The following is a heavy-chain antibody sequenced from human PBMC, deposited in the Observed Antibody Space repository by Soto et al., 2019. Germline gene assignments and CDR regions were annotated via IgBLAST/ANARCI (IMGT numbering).Heavy chain of an antibody. Sequence: QLQLQESGPGLVKPSETLSLTCTVSGGSISGSSYHWGWIRQSPGKGLDWIGSSYYSGTTYYNPALKSRGIISVDTSKNQFPLKLISVTATDTAMYFCVRSRALAGVARPEYFHPWGQGTLVTVSS. D-gene: IGHD6-19*01. J-gene: IGHJ1*01. CDR1: GGSISGSSYH. CDR3: VRSRALAGVARPEYFHP. V-gene: IGHV4-39*01. CDR2: SYYSGTT.